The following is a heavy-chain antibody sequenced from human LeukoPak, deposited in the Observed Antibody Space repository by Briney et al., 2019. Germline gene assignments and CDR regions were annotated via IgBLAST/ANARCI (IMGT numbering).Heavy chain of an antibody. CDR2: IYPGDSDN. Sequence: GESLKISCQGSGYTFTSYWIGWVRQLPGKGLEWMGIIYPGDSDNRYSPSFQGQVTISDDKSTSTAYLQLSSLKASDSAMYYCARLGDSFYGFDPWGQGTLVTVSS. J-gene: IGHJ5*02. CDR3: ARLGDSFYGFDP. V-gene: IGHV5-51*01. D-gene: IGHD5-18*01. CDR1: GYTFTSYW.